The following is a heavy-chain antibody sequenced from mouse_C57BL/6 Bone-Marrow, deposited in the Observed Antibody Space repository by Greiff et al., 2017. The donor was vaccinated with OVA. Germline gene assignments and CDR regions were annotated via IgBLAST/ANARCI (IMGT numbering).Heavy chain of an antibody. CDR3: AAYYDYAFAY. V-gene: IGHV1-26*01. CDR1: GYTFTDYY. Sequence: EVKLQHSGPELVKPGASVKISCKASGYTFTDYYMNWVKQSHGKSLEWIGDINPNNGGSSYNQKFKGKATLTVDQSSSTAYMQLNSLTSEDSAVYYCAAYYDYAFAYWGQGTLVTVSA. CDR2: INPNNGGS. J-gene: IGHJ3*01. D-gene: IGHD2-4*01.